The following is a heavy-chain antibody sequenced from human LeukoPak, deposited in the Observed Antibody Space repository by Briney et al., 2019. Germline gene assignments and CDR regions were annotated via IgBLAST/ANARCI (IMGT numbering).Heavy chain of an antibody. CDR2: IRYDGSNK. CDR1: GFTFSSYG. V-gene: IGHV3-30*02. J-gene: IGHJ4*02. D-gene: IGHD6-13*01. Sequence: PGRSLRLSCAASGFTFSSYGMHWVRQAPGKGLEWVAFIRYDGSNKYYADSVKGRFTISRDNSKNTLYLQMNSLRAEDTAVYYCAKDSRYSSSWKYFDYWGQGTLVTVSS. CDR3: AKDSRYSSSWKYFDY.